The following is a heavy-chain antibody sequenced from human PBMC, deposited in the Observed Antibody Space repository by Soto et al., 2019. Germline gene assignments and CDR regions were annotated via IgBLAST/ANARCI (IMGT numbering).Heavy chain of an antibody. D-gene: IGHD5-12*01. J-gene: IGHJ6*02. V-gene: IGHV4-31*03. CDR1: GGSISSGDYY. CDR3: ARHLRFSGYDATYYDMDV. Sequence: QVQLQESGPGLVKPSQTLSLTCTVSGGSISSGDYYWSWIRQHPGKGLEWIGYLYYSGTNNYNPSLRSRLTISVDTSKNQFSLMLSSVTAADTAVYYCARHLRFSGYDATYYDMDVWGQGTTVTVSS. CDR2: LYYSGTN.